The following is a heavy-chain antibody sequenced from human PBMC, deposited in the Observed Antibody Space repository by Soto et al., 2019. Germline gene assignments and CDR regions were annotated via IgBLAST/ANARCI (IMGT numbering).Heavy chain of an antibody. Sequence: QAQLVQSGAEVKKPGSSVKVSCKASGGTFNRETFSWVRQAPGQGLQWMGRIIPVLDVTEYPQNFQGRVTITADTSTSTVYLALSGLGSDDTAVYYCARGGKLGGDLDVWGKGTPVIVFS. V-gene: IGHV1-69*02. J-gene: IGHJ6*04. D-gene: IGHD3-10*01. CDR1: GGTFNRET. CDR3: ARGGKLGGDLDV. CDR2: IIPVLDVT.